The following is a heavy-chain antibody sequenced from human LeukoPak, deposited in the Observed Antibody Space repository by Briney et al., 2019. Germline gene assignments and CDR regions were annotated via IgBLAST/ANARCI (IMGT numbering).Heavy chain of an antibody. D-gene: IGHD3-10*01. Sequence: SETLSLTCTVSGGSISSSYWNWIRQPPGKGLEWIGYIYYSGSTNYNPSLKSRVSISVDTSKNQFSLKLSSVTAADTAVHYCARSMVRGVLSGMDVWGQGTTVTVSS. J-gene: IGHJ6*02. CDR1: GGSISSSY. CDR3: ARSMVRGVLSGMDV. V-gene: IGHV4-59*08. CDR2: IYYSGST.